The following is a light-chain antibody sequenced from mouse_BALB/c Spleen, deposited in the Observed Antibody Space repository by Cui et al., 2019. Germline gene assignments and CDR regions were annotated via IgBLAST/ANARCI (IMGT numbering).Light chain of an antibody. V-gene: IGKV4-80*01. CDR1: SSVSY. CDR3: HQWSSYPWT. J-gene: IGKJ1*01. CDR2: STS. Sequence: QIVLTQSQAIMSASLGEAFTLPCSASSSVSYMHWYQQKSGTSPKLLIYSTSNLASGVPSRFSGSGSGTFYSLTIISVEAEDAADYYCHQWSSYPWTFGGGTKLEIK.